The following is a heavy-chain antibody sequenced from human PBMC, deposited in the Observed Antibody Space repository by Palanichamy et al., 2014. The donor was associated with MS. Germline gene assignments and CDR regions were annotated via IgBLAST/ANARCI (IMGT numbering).Heavy chain of an antibody. CDR2: ISWNSGSI. CDR1: GFTFDDYA. V-gene: IGHV3-9*01. D-gene: IGHD1-1*01. J-gene: IGHJ4*02. CDR3: AKDSGRSFYYFDY. Sequence: EVQLVESGGGLVQPGRSLRLSCAASGFTFDDYAMHWVRQAPGKGLEWVSGISWNSGSIGYADSVKGRFTISRDNAKNSLYLQTNSLRAGDTALYYCAKDSGRSFYYFDYWGQGTLVTVSS.